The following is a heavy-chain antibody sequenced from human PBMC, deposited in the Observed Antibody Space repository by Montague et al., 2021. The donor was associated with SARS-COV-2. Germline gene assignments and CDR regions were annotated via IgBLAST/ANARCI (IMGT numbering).Heavy chain of an antibody. V-gene: IGHV4-4*02. D-gene: IGHD6-13*01. Sequence: SETLSLTCRVSGDSISTSTWWTWVRQTPGKGLEWIGEIFHSGTINYNPSLKSRVSISVDKSNNQSSLRLSSLIAADTAVYYCATLSGRTAAGTRDYFGLDVGGPGTPVVVSS. J-gene: IGHJ6*02. CDR3: ATLSGRTAAGTRDYFGLDV. CDR2: IFHSGTI. CDR1: GDSISTSTW.